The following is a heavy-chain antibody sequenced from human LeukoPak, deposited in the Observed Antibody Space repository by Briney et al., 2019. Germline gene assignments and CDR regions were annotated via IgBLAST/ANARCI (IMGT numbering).Heavy chain of an antibody. V-gene: IGHV5-51*01. CDR2: IYPGDSDT. Sequence: GESLKISCKGSGYSFTSYWIGWVRQMPGKGLEWMGLIYPGDSDTRYSPSFQGQVTISADKSISTAYLQWSSLKASDTAMYYCARHFRSNGDYGPPDYWGQGTLVTVSS. CDR3: ARHFRSNGDYGPPDY. CDR1: GYSFTSYW. J-gene: IGHJ4*02. D-gene: IGHD4-17*01.